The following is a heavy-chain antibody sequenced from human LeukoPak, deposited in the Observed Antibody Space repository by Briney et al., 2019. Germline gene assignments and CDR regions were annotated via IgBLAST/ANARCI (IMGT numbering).Heavy chain of an antibody. D-gene: IGHD3-16*02. V-gene: IGHV4-34*01. CDR3: ARRSYDYVWGSYRYTGLDY. CDR2: INHSGST. J-gene: IGHJ4*02. CDR1: GGSFSGYY. Sequence: SSETLSLTCAVYGGSFSGYYWSWIRQPPGKGLEWIGEINHSGSTNYNPSLKSRVTISVDTSKNQFSLKLSSVTAADTAVYYCARRSYDYVWGSYRYTGLDYWGQGTLVTVSS.